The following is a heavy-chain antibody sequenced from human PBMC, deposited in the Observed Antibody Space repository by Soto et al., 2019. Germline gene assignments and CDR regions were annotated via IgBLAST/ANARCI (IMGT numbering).Heavy chain of an antibody. J-gene: IGHJ4*02. CDR3: VSDRGYGHASVPYS. CDR2: ISYDGSLQ. V-gene: IGHV3-30*03. Sequence: QAQLVESGGGVVQPGRSLRLSCAASGFAFSSYGMHWVRQAPGTGLEWVAVISYDGSLQHYAGSVKGRFTISRDNSKNMVRLQMSSLRAEDTAVYYCVSDRGYGHASVPYSWGQGTLVSVSS. D-gene: IGHD5-18*01. CDR1: GFAFSSYG.